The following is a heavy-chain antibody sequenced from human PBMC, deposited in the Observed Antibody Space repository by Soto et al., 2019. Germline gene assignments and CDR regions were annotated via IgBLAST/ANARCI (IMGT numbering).Heavy chain of an antibody. CDR1: GGSLSSSSSY. CDR2: IYYSGST. V-gene: IGHV4-39*01. Sequence: PSDTLSLTCTVSGGSLSSSSSYWGWIRQPPGKGLEWIGSIYYSGSTYYNPSLKSRVTIYVDNSKNQFYLKLSSVTAADTAVYYCARHQPPTGTSWFDPWGQGNLVTVSS. D-gene: IGHD1-1*01. J-gene: IGHJ5*02. CDR3: ARHQPPTGTSWFDP.